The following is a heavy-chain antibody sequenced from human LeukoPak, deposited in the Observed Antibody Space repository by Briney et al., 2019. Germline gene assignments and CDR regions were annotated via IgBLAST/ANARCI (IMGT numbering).Heavy chain of an antibody. J-gene: IGHJ4*02. Sequence: ASVKVSCKASGYTFTGYYIHWVRQAPGQGLELMGRINPNSGGTNYAQKFQGRVTMTRDTSISTAYMELSRLRSDDTAVYYCARGGVNYYDSTPQILFDYWGQGTLVTVSS. D-gene: IGHD3-22*01. CDR1: GYTFTGYY. CDR2: INPNSGGT. CDR3: ARGGVNYYDSTPQILFDY. V-gene: IGHV1-2*06.